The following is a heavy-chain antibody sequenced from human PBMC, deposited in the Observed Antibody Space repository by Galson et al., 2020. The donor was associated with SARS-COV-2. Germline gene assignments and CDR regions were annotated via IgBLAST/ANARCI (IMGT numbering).Heavy chain of an antibody. CDR1: GFTFSSYW. Sequence: GESLKISCAASGFTFSSYWMSWVRQAPGKGLEWVANIKQDGSEKYYVDSVKGRFTISRDNAKNSLYLQMNSLRAEDTAVYYCARDSRQQLAEYYYYGMDVWGQGTTVTVSS. D-gene: IGHD6-13*01. CDR2: IKQDGSEK. V-gene: IGHV3-7*05. J-gene: IGHJ6*02. CDR3: ARDSRQQLAEYYYYGMDV.